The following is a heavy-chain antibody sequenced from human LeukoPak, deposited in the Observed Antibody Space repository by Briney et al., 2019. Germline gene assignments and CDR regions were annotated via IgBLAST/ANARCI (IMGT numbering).Heavy chain of an antibody. CDR1: GFTFSSYA. CDR2: ISYDGSNK. D-gene: IGHD3-10*01. V-gene: IGHV3-30-3*01. J-gene: IGHJ3*02. CDR3: ARLPGVNDAFDI. Sequence: PGGSLRLSCAASGFTFSSYATHWVRQAPGKGLEWVAVISYDGSNKYYADSVKGRFTISRDNSKNTLYLQMNSLRAEDTAVYYCARLPGVNDAFDIWGQGTMVTVSS.